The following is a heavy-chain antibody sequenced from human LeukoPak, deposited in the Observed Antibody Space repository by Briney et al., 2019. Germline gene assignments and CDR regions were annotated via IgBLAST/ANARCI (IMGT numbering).Heavy chain of an antibody. CDR2: IKQDGSEK. Sequence: GRSLRLSCAASGFTFSNYVMHWVRQAPGKGLEWVANIKQDGSEKNYVDSVKGRFTISRDNAENSLFLQMNSLRVEDTAVYYCAREWQGGIAAAGTRIEGDYWGQGTLVAVSS. CDR3: AREWQGGIAAAGTRIEGDY. J-gene: IGHJ4*02. CDR1: GFTFSNYV. D-gene: IGHD6-13*01. V-gene: IGHV3-7*01.